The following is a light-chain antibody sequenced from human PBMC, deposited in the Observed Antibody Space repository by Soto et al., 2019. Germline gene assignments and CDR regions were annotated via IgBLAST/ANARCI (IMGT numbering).Light chain of an antibody. J-gene: IGKJ4*01. CDR3: QQYYSYPLT. Sequence: AIRMTPSPSTLSASTGERVTITCRARQGISSYLAWYQQKPGKAPKLLIYAASTLQSGVPSRFSGSGSGTDFTLTISCLQSEDFATYYCQQYYSYPLTFGGGTKVDIK. CDR2: AAS. CDR1: QGISSY. V-gene: IGKV1-8*01.